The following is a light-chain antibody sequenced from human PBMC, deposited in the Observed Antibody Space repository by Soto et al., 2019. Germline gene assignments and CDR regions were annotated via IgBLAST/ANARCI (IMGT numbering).Light chain of an antibody. Sequence: QSVLTQPASVSGSPGQSITISCTGTSSDVGAYIYVSWYQHQPGKAPKLMIYEVSNRPSGVSNRFSGSKSGNTASLTISGLQAEDEDDYYCSSYTSSSTLYVFGTGTKVTVL. J-gene: IGLJ1*01. CDR2: EVS. CDR1: SSDVGAYIY. V-gene: IGLV2-14*01. CDR3: SSYTSSSTLYV.